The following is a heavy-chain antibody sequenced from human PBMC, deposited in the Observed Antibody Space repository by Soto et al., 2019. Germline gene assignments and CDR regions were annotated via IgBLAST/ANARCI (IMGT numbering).Heavy chain of an antibody. J-gene: IGHJ3*02. Sequence: QVQVVESGGGVVQPGRSLRLSCAASGFTFSSYGMHWVRQAPGKGLEWVAVISYDGSNKYYADSVKGRFTISRDNSKNTLYLQMNSLRAEDTAVYYCAKEDDAFDIWGQGTMVTVSS. CDR3: AKEDDAFDI. CDR2: ISYDGSNK. V-gene: IGHV3-30*18. CDR1: GFTFSSYG.